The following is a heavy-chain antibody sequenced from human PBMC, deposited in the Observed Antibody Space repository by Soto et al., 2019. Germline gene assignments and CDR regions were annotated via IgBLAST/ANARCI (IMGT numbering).Heavy chain of an antibody. CDR2: ISTSGSTI. CDR1: GFIISTYG. V-gene: IGHV3-48*03. Sequence: GGSLRLSCAASGFIISTYGLNWVRQAPGKGLEWVSYISTSGSTILYADSVKGRFTLSRDNAKNSLYLQMTSLRVEDTAVYYCVKGLEPWGQGTLVTV. J-gene: IGHJ5*02. CDR3: VKGLEP.